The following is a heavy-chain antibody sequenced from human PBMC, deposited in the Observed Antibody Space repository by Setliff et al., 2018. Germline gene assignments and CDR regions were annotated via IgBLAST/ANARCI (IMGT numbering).Heavy chain of an antibody. CDR2: IHWSGNT. CDR3: ASNRAAMALDDP. Sequence: PSETLSLTCTVSGGSISTATYYWGWVRQSPGKGPEWIGSIHWSGNTWYNPSFKSRVTISIDTSKNQFSLKMSSVTAADTAVYYCASNRAAMALDDPWGQGKLVTVSS. V-gene: IGHV4-39*01. J-gene: IGHJ5*02. D-gene: IGHD5-18*01. CDR1: GGSISTATYY.